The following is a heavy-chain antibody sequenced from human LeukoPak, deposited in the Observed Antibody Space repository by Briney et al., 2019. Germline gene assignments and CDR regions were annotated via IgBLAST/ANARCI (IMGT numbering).Heavy chain of an antibody. CDR1: GFTFSSYE. CDR2: TSSSGSTI. J-gene: IGHJ4*02. CDR3: ARDRKGSSWYGVDY. V-gene: IGHV3-48*03. D-gene: IGHD6-13*01. Sequence: HSGGSLRLSCAASGFTFSSYEMNWVRQAPGKGLEWVSYTSSSGSTIYYADSVKGRFTISRDNAKNSLYLQMNSLRAEDTAVYYCARDRKGSSWYGVDYWGQGTLVTVSS.